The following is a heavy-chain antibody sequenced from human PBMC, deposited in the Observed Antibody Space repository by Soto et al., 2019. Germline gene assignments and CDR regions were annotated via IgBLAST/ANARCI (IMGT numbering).Heavy chain of an antibody. Sequence: EVQVVESGGDLVQPGGSLRLSCAGLGFSLDDYTMHWVRQAPGKGLEWVSGITWNGDTTAYAASVRGRFTISKDSAKNSLYLQMNSLRAEDTAVYYCARDSLAGTTAHWGQGTLVTVSS. CDR1: GFSLDDYT. D-gene: IGHD1-7*01. CDR2: ITWNGDTT. V-gene: IGHV3-9*01. CDR3: ARDSLAGTTAH. J-gene: IGHJ4*02.